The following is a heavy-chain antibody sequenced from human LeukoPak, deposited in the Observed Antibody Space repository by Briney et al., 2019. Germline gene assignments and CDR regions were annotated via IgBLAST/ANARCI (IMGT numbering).Heavy chain of an antibody. V-gene: IGHV3-23*01. D-gene: IGHD5-18*01. J-gene: IGHJ1*01. CDR3: VRHDSYIPF. CDR2: ISDNDGST. CDR1: GFTFKNYA. Sequence: PGGSLTLSCAASGFTFKNYAMSWVRQTPGMGLEWVSAISDNDGSTYYTDSVKGRFTISRDNSKDTAYLQMNNLRAADTALYFCVRHDSYIPFWGQGSLVTVSS.